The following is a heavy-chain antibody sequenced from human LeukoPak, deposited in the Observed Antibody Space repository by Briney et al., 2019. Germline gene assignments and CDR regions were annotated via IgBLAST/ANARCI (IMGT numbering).Heavy chain of an antibody. Sequence: SETLSLTCTASGGSISSSDYFWSWIRQPAGTGLEWIGRINSRGSTNYNPSLKSRVTLSVDTSKNQFSLKLTPVTVADTAVYYCARYRLGWFDPWGQGTLVTVSS. J-gene: IGHJ5*02. CDR2: INSRGST. D-gene: IGHD6-25*01. V-gene: IGHV4-61*02. CDR3: ARYRLGWFDP. CDR1: GGSISSSDYF.